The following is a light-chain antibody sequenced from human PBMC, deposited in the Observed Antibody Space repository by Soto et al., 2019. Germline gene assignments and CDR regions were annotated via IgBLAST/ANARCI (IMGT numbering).Light chain of an antibody. CDR3: QQYGTSPWT. J-gene: IGKJ1*01. Sequence: EVVLTQSPGTLSLSPGERATVSCRASESISNSYLAWYQQKPGQAPRVLIYVASTRATGIPARFSGSGSGTDFTLSISRVEPEDFAVYYCQQYGTSPWTFGQGTKVDIK. CDR2: VAS. V-gene: IGKV3-20*01. CDR1: ESISNSY.